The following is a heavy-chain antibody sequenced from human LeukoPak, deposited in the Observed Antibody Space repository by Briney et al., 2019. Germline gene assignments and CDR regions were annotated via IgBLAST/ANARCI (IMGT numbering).Heavy chain of an antibody. V-gene: IGHV3-23*01. D-gene: IGHD3-22*01. Sequence: GGSLRLSCAASRITFSSYAMSWVRQAPGKGLEWVASISHSVSTYYADSVGGRFTISRDNSKNTLYLQMNSLRAEDTAVYYCAKDHHGIPVVLGFYDYWGRGTLVTVST. CDR2: ISHSVST. CDR1: RITFSSYA. J-gene: IGHJ4*02. CDR3: AKDHHGIPVVLGFYDY.